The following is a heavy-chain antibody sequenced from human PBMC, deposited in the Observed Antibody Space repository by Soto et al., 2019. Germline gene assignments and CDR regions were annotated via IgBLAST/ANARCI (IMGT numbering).Heavy chain of an antibody. J-gene: IGHJ4*02. D-gene: IGHD3-16*01. Sequence: PSETLSLTCVVSGYSISSSYWWGWIRQPPGKGLEWIGYIYYSGSTYYNPSLKSRVTMSLDTSKNQFYLKLTSVTAVDTAVYYCARKPPGTGEFDSWGQGTLVTVSS. CDR3: ARKPPGTGEFDS. V-gene: IGHV4-28*01. CDR2: IYYSGST. CDR1: GYSISSSYW.